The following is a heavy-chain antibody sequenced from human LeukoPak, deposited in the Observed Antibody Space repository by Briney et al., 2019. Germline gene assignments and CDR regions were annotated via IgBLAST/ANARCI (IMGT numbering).Heavy chain of an antibody. V-gene: IGHV3-30*02. J-gene: IGHJ4*02. CDR2: IQYDGSNK. CDR1: GFTFSSSG. D-gene: IGHD1-26*01. CDR3: AKAYWDPYYFEY. Sequence: GGSLRLSCAASGFTFSSSGMHWVRQAPGKGLEWVAFIQYDGSNKYYADSVKGRFTISRDNSKNTLYLQMNSLRTDDTAVYYCAKAYWDPYYFEYRGQGTLVTVSS.